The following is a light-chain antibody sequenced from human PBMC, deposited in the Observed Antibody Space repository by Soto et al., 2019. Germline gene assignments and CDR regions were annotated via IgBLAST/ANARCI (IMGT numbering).Light chain of an antibody. V-gene: IGLV2-11*01. CDR2: DVS. CDR3: CSYAGSYTFV. Sequence: QSVLTQPRSVSGSPGQSVTISCTGTSSDVGDYNYVSWYQHHPGKVPKLMIYDVSKRPSGVPDRFSGSKSGNTASLAISGLQADDEADYYCCSYAGSYTFVFGTGTKLTVL. J-gene: IGLJ1*01. CDR1: SSDVGDYNY.